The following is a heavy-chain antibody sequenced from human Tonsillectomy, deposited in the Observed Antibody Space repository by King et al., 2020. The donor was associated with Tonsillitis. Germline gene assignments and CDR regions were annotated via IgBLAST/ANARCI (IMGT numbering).Heavy chain of an antibody. CDR3: ASAFRGRGDYYMDV. CDR2: IDPNDSYT. Sequence: QLVQSGAEVKKSGESLRISCKASGYSFISYSISWVRQMPGKGLEWVGRIDPNDSYTKYSPSFQGHVTISTDKSISTAYLQWSSLKASDTAIYYCASAFRGRGDYYMDVWGKGTTVTVSS. J-gene: IGHJ6*03. V-gene: IGHV5-10-1*03. CDR1: GYSFISYS. D-gene: IGHD3-10*01.